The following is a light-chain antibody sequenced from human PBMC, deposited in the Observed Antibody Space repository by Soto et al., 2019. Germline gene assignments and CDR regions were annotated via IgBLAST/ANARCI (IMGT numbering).Light chain of an antibody. Sequence: DIPMTHSPSTLSASLTDGGTIXMRASQSISTWLAWYQHKPGKAPKLLIYDASSLESGVPSRFSGSGSGTEFTLTISSLQPDDFATYYCQHYNSYSEAFGQGTKVDIK. CDR1: QSISTW. J-gene: IGKJ1*01. V-gene: IGKV1-5*01. CDR2: DAS. CDR3: QHYNSYSEA.